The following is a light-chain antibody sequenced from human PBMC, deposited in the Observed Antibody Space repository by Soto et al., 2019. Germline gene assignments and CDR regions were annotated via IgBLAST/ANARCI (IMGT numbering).Light chain of an antibody. V-gene: IGKV1-5*01. CDR1: QSISNW. CDR3: HQYSSYSWT. CDR2: HAS. Sequence: DTQLTQSPTTLTASVGDRVTFTCRASQSISNWLAWYQQKPGTAPKLLIYHASSLESGVPARFSGSGSGTEFTLTISSLQPDDFATYYCHQYSSYSWTFGQGTKVDI. J-gene: IGKJ1*01.